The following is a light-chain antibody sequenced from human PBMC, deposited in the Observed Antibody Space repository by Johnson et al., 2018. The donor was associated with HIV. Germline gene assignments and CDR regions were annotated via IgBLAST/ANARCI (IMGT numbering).Light chain of an antibody. CDR2: ENN. Sequence: QPVLTQPPSVSAAPGQKVTISCSGSSSNIGNNYVSWYQQLPGTAPKLLIYENNKRPSGIPDRFSGSKSGTSATLGITGLQTGDEADYYCGTWDSSLSAVVVGTGTKGTVL. V-gene: IGLV1-51*02. CDR3: GTWDSSLSAVV. J-gene: IGLJ1*01. CDR1: SSNIGNNY.